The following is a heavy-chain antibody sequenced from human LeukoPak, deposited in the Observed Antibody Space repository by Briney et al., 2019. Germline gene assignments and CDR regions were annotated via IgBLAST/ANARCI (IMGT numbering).Heavy chain of an antibody. V-gene: IGHV4-34*01. CDR1: GGSFSGYY. J-gene: IGHJ5*02. D-gene: IGHD2-8*01. CDR2: INHSGST. CDR3: ARGITPQEMVYAIGWFDH. Sequence: PSETLSLTCAVYGGSFSGYYWSWIRQPPGKGLEWIGEINHSGSTNYNPSLKSRVTISVDTSKNQFSLKLSSVTAADTAVYYCARGITPQEMVYAIGWFDHWGQGTLVTVSS.